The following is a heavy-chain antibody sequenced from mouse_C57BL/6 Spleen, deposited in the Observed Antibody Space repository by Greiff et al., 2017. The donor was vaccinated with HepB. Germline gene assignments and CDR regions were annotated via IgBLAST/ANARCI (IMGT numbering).Heavy chain of an antibody. CDR3: ARPYLNWYFDV. J-gene: IGHJ1*03. D-gene: IGHD2-10*01. Sequence: EVKLVESGGGLVKPGGSLKLSCAASGFTFSDYGMHWVRQAPEKGLEWVAYISSGSSTIYYADTVKGRFTISRDNAKNTLFLQMTSLRSEDTAMYYCARPYLNWYFDVWGTGTTVTVSS. CDR2: ISSGSSTI. V-gene: IGHV5-17*01. CDR1: GFTFSDYG.